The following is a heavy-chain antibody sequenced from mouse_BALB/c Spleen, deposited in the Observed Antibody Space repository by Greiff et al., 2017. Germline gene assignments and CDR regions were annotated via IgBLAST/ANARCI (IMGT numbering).Heavy chain of an antibody. CDR1: GYTFTSYW. CDR3: TRSTTVEGRFAY. V-gene: IGHV1-5*01. D-gene: IGHD1-1*01. J-gene: IGHJ3*01. Sequence: VQLQQSGTVLARPGASVKMSCKASGYTFTSYWMHWVKQRPGQGLEWIGAIYPGNSDTSYNQKFKGKAKLTAVTSTSTAYMELSSLTNEDSAVYYCTRSTTVEGRFAYWGQGTLVTVSA. CDR2: IYPGNSDT.